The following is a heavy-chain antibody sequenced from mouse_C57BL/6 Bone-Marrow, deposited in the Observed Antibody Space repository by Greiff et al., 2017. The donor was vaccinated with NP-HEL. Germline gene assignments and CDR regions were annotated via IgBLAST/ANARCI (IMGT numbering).Heavy chain of an antibody. Sequence: QVQLKESGPGLVQPSQSLSITCTVSGFSLTSYGVHWVRQSPGKGLEWLGVIWSGGSTDYNAAFISRLSISKDNSKSQVFFKMNSLQADDTAIYYCARNPHYYGSSGRFYFDYWGQGTTLTVSS. CDR3: ARNPHYYGSSGRFYFDY. J-gene: IGHJ2*01. CDR1: GFSLTSYG. D-gene: IGHD1-1*01. CDR2: IWSGGST. V-gene: IGHV2-2*01.